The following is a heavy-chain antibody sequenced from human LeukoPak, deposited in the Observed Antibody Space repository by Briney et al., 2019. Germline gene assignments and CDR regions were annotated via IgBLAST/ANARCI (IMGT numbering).Heavy chain of an antibody. CDR1: GFTFNAYS. Sequence: PGGSLRLSCAASGFTFNAYSMTWVRQAPGKGLECIASVTGSGNSRAFADSVKGRFSISRDNAKNSLDLQLNNLSAEDTATYYCARVRYDSGWFDYWGQGTLVTVSS. V-gene: IGHV3-48*04. D-gene: IGHD6-19*01. J-gene: IGHJ5*01. CDR2: VTGSGNSR. CDR3: ARVRYDSGWFDY.